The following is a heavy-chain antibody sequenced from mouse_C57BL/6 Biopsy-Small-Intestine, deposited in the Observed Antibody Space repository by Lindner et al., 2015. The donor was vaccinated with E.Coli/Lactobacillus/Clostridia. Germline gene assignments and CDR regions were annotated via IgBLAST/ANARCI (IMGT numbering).Heavy chain of an antibody. CDR3: ARRFYTMDS. V-gene: IGHV1-9*01. J-gene: IGHJ4*01. CDR2: ILPGVDST. CDR1: GYTFTGYW. Sequence: VQLQESGAELMKPGASVKVSCKATGYTFTGYWIEWVKQRPGHGLEWIGEILPGVDSTNYNEKLKDKATFTADTSSNTVYMQLSGLTTEDSAIYYCARRFYTMDSWGQGTSVTVSS.